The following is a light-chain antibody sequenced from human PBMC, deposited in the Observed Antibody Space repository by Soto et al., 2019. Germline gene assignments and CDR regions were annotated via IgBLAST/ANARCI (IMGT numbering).Light chain of an antibody. CDR1: QTISSW. CDR3: QQLNTLPFT. J-gene: IGKJ5*01. Sequence: DIQMTQSPSTLSASVGDRVTINCRASQTISSWLAWYQQKPGKAPKLLIYKASSLESGVPSTFSGRGSGTEFTLTISSLQPDDFATYHCQQLNTLPFTFGQGTRLEIK. CDR2: KAS. V-gene: IGKV1-5*03.